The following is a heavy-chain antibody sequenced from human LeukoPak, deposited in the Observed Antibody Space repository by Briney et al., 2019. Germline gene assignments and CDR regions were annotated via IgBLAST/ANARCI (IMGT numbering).Heavy chain of an antibody. D-gene: IGHD3-10*01. Sequence: RSLRLSCAASGFTFDDHAMHWVRQAPGKGLEWVSGISWNSGTIGYADSVKGRFTISRDNAKNSLYLQMNSLRAEDTALYYCARSKWFGESPMDVWGQGTTVTVSS. J-gene: IGHJ6*02. CDR3: ARSKWFGESPMDV. CDR1: GFTFDDHA. CDR2: ISWNSGTI. V-gene: IGHV3-9*01.